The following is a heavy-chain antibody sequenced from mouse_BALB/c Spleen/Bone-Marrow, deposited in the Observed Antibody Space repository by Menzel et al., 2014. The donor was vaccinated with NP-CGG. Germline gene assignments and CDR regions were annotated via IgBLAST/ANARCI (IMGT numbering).Heavy chain of an antibody. V-gene: IGHV1S41*01. CDR1: GYTFTSYW. CDR3: ARFPIYYGNYGAMDY. J-gene: IGHJ4*01. Sequence: DLVKPGASVKLSCKASGYTFTSYWINWIKQRPGQGLEWIGRIAPGSGSTYYNEMFKGKATLTVDTSSSTAYIQLSSLSSEGSAVYFCARFPIYYGNYGAMDYWGQGTSGTVSS. CDR2: IAPGSGST. D-gene: IGHD2-1*01.